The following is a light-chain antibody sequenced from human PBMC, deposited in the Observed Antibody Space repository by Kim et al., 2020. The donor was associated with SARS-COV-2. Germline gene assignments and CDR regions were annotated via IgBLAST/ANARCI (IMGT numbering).Light chain of an antibody. J-gene: IGLJ1*01. V-gene: IGLV1-40*01. CDR3: QSYDYILRGYV. CDR1: SSYIEATYH. CDR2: GNI. Sequence: QWVPHSYTRRSSYIEATYHVPLCQLLPGTAPKLLIYGNILRPSGVPDRFSGSKSGTSASLAITGLQAEDEADYYCQSYDYILRGYVFGTGTKVTVL.